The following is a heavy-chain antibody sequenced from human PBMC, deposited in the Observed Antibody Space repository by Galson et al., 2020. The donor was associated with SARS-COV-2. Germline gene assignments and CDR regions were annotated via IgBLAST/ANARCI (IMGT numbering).Heavy chain of an antibody. J-gene: IGHJ4*03. CDR2: ISSYNSNT. D-gene: IGHD2-15*01. V-gene: IGHV1-18*01. CDR1: GYTFTTFY. CDR3: ARSLSLGECSGGSGFFY. Sequence: ASVMVSCKASGYTFTTFYITRVRQAPGQGLEWMGKISSYNSNTNYTQKLQGRLTMTTDTSTSTAYMELRSLTSADAAGYYCARSLSLGECSGGSGFFYWGHGTLVTVSS.